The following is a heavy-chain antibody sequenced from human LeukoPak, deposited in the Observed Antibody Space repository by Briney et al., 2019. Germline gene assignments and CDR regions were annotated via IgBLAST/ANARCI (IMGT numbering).Heavy chain of an antibody. CDR1: GFTFSTYW. CDR3: ARGGIAVAGYFDY. V-gene: IGHV3-74*01. D-gene: IGHD6-19*01. CDR2: INSDGSTT. Sequence: GGSLRLSCAASGFTFSTYWMHWVRQAPGKELVWVSCINSDGSTTIYVDSVKGRFTISRDNAKNTLYLQMNSLRAEDTAVYYCARGGIAVAGYFDYWGQGTLVTVSS. J-gene: IGHJ4*02.